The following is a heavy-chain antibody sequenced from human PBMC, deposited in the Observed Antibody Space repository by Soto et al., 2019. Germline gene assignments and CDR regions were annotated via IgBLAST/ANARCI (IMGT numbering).Heavy chain of an antibody. J-gene: IGHJ5*02. CDR3: ARQNDFNWFDP. D-gene: IGHD3-3*01. CDR2: IYYSGST. V-gene: IGHV4-39*01. CDR1: GGSISSSSYY. Sequence: QVQLQESGPGLVKPSETLSLTSTVSGGSISSSSYYWGWIRQPPGKGLEWIGSIYYSGSTYYNPSLQSRVTISVDTSKNQFSLKLSSVSAADTAVYYCARQNDFNWFDPWGQGTLVTVSS.